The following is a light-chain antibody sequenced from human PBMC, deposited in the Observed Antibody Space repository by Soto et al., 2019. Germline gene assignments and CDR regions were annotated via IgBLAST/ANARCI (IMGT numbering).Light chain of an antibody. V-gene: IGKV3-11*01. CDR2: DAS. J-gene: IGKJ4*01. CDR1: QSVSIL. CDR3: EQRCHRLT. Sequence: VVTQSPVTLSLSPPERATLVFRASQSVSILLAWYQQKPGQAPRLRIYDASNRATGIPARFSGSGSGTDFTLTICFLEAEEIGVCYGEQRCHRLTFGGGTKVDIK.